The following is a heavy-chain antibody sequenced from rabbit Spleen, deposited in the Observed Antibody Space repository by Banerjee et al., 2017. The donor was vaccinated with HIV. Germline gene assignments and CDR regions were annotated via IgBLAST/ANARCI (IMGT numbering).Heavy chain of an antibody. D-gene: IGHD1-1*01. J-gene: IGHJ4*01. V-gene: IGHV1S45*01. Sequence: QEQLVESGGGLVQPEGSLTLTCTASGFSFSSSYWIYWVRQAPGKGLEWIARIRGDGAGVTYVTWAKGRFTISKTSSTTVTLRMTSLTAADRATYFCARDLLGVIGWNFYLWGPGTLVTVS. CDR1: GFSFSSSYW. CDR2: IRGDGAGVT. CDR3: ARDLLGVIGWNFYL.